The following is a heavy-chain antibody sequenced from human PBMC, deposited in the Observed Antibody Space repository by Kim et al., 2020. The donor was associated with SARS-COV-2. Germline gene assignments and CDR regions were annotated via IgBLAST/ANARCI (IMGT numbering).Heavy chain of an antibody. Sequence: SETLSLTCTISGASISDDYWTWIRQPPGKGLEWIGYFSYNKRTSYNPSLKSRVSMSLDTSRNQFSLKLNSVTAADTAVYNCARLPDITGWPFDYWAQGTLVTVSS. D-gene: IGHD6-19*01. CDR3: ARLPDITGWPFDY. CDR1: GASISDDY. V-gene: IGHV4-59*08. J-gene: IGHJ4*02. CDR2: FSYNKRT.